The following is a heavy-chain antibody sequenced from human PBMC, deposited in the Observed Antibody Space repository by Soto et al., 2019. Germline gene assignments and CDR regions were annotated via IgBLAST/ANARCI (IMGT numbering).Heavy chain of an antibody. CDR1: GGTLNTYT. J-gene: IGHJ4*02. CDR2: IIPALGTP. CDR3: ARGGGIVVVTAPYDH. V-gene: IGHV1-69*13. D-gene: IGHD2-21*02. Sequence: GASVKVSCKASGGTLNTYTISWVRQAPRQGFEWMGGIIPALGTPNYAQKFQGRVTITADESTSTVHMELGSLTSDDTAVYYCARGGGIVVVTAPYDHWGQGTLVTV.